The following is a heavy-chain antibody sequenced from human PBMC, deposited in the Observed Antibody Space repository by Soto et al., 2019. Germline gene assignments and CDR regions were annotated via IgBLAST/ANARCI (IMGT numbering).Heavy chain of an antibody. CDR1: GYNFTCYY. V-gene: IGHV1-2*04. D-gene: IGHD6-19*01. CDR2: INPNSGGT. J-gene: IGHJ4*02. CDR3: ATSRVSIAVAGETEYYFDY. Sequence: SVKVSCKASGYNFTCYYMHWVRQAPGQGLEWMGWINPNSGGTNYAQKFQGWVTMTRETSISTAYMELSRLRSDDTAVYYCATSRVSIAVAGETEYYFDYWGQGTLVTV.